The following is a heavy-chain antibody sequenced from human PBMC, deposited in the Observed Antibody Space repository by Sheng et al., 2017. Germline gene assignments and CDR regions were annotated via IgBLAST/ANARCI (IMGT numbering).Heavy chain of an antibody. Sequence: QVQLQQWGAGLLKPSETLSLTCAVYGGSFSGYYWSWIRQPPGKGLEWIGEINHSGSTNYNPSLKSRVTISVDTSKNQFSLKLSSVTAADTAVYYCARGRGGFTSRARGPITMTSLTTWGQGTLVTV. CDR3: ARGRGGFTSRARGPITMTSLTT. V-gene: IGHV4-34*01. CDR1: GGSFSGYY. CDR2: INHSGST. D-gene: IGHD3-22*01. J-gene: IGHJ4*02.